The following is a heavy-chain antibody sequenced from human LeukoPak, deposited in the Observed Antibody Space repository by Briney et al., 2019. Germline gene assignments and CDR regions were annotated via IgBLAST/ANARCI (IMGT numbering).Heavy chain of an antibody. D-gene: IGHD2-15*01. CDR2: ISKSGST. CDR1: VGSISSHY. V-gene: IGHV4-59*11. Sequence: SETLSLTCTVCVGSISSHYWTWIRQSTVRGVEWIGDISKSGSTSYNPSLKSRVPISIDTPQNQFSPKLSPVAAADTAVYYCGRDDLVGYFSYYYMGFWGKGTTVTVSS. CDR3: GRDDLVGYFSYYYMGF. J-gene: IGHJ6*03.